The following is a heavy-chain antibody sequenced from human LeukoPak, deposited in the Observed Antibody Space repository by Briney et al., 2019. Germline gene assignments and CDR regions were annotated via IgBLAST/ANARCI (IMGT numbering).Heavy chain of an antibody. CDR1: GYSISSGYY. V-gene: IGHV4-38-2*01. J-gene: IGHJ3*02. CDR3: ARSWKFGRAVEAFDI. CDR2: KHRGGST. Sequence: PSETLSLTCAASGYSISSGYYWGWIRPPPGKGLEWIGSKHRGGSTYYNPSLESRVTISIDTSMNQLSLRLSSVSVADTTDTAVYYCARSWKFGRAVEAFDIWGQGIMVTVSS. D-gene: IGHD1-1*01.